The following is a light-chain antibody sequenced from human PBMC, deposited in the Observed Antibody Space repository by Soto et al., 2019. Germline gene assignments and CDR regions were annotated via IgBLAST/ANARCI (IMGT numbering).Light chain of an antibody. CDR1: QDIGND. Sequence: IQMTQSPSSPSASLRDRVTITCRASQDIGNDLGWYQQKPGKAPNLLIYAASSLRSGVPSRFSGSGSGTHFTLTINSLQAEDSATYFCLQDYTFPWTFGQGTKVDIK. CDR2: AAS. J-gene: IGKJ1*01. V-gene: IGKV1-6*02. CDR3: LQDYTFPWT.